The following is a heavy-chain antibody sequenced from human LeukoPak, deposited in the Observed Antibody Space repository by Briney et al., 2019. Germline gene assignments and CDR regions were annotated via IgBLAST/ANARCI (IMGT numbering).Heavy chain of an antibody. J-gene: IGHJ4*02. CDR3: ARGTGYSVFDY. D-gene: IGHD3/OR15-3a*01. CDR1: GLTFSSYW. CDR2: INSDGSPT. V-gene: IGHV3-74*01. Sequence: GTSLRLSCAASGLTFSSYWMHWVRQAPGKGLVRVSRINSDGSPTAYADSVKGRFTTSRDNAKNTLHLQMNSLRAEDTAVYYCARGTGYSVFDYWGQGTLVTVSS.